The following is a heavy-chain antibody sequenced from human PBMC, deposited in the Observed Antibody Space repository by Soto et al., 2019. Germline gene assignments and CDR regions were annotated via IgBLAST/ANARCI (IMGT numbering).Heavy chain of an antibody. D-gene: IGHD3-22*01. CDR2: IYYSGST. V-gene: IGHV4-31*03. Sequence: SETLSHTCTVSGGSISSGGYYWSWIRQHPGKGLEWIGCIYYSGSTYYNPSLKSRVTISVDTSKNQFSLKLSSVTAADTAVYYCARDNRSSGYSVRVFDYWGQGTLVTVSS. CDR1: GGSISSGGYY. J-gene: IGHJ4*02. CDR3: ARDNRSSGYSVRVFDY.